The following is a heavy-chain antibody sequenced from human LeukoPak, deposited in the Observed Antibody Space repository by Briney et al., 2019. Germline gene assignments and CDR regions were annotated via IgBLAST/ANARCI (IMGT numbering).Heavy chain of an antibody. V-gene: IGHV3-48*03. CDR3: AREAAADVFDI. J-gene: IGHJ3*02. CDR2: ISSSGSTI. CDR1: RFTFSSYE. D-gene: IGHD6-13*01. Sequence: SGGSLRLSCAASRFTFSSYEMNWARQTPGKGLEWVSYISSSGSTISYADSVKGRFTISRDNAKNSLYLQMNSLRADDTAVYYCAREAAADVFDIWGQGTMVTVSS.